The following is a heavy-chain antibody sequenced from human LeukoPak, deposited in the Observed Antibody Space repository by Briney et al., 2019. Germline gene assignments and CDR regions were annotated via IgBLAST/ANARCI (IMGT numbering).Heavy chain of an antibody. V-gene: IGHV7-4-1*02. CDR1: GYSFTSYG. D-gene: IGHD2/OR15-2a*01. J-gene: IGHJ4*02. CDR3: ARDPSLLRPPGRQPLLSFDY. Sequence: ASVTVSCKASGYSFTSYGMNWVRQAPGQGLEWMGWINTNTGNPTYAQGFTGRFVFSLDTSVSTAYLQISSLKAEDTAVYYCARDPSLLRPPGRQPLLSFDYWGQGTLVTVSS. CDR2: INTNTGNP.